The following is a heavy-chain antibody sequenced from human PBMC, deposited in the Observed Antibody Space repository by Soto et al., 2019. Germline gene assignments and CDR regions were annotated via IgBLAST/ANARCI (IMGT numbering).Heavy chain of an antibody. V-gene: IGHV3-23*01. CDR2: ISDSGGRT. J-gene: IGHJ5*02. CDR3: AKSLNINWKNWFDP. Sequence: EEQLLESGGGLVQPGESLRLSCAASGFTFSSSAMNWVRQAPGKGLEWVSIISDSGGRTYYADSVRGRFTISRDNSKNTQYLQMNSLRAEDTAVYYCAKSLNINWKNWFDPWGQGTLVTVSS. D-gene: IGHD1-1*01. CDR1: GFTFSSSA.